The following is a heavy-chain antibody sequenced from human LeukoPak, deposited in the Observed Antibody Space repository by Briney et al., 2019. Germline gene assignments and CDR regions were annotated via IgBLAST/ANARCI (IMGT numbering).Heavy chain of an antibody. V-gene: IGHV3-23*01. D-gene: IGHD2-15*01. CDR3: ARDYRGYRAPYYFDY. CDR1: GFTFSSYA. Sequence: GGSLRLSCAASGFTFSSYAMSWVRQAPGKGLEWVSAISGSGGSTYYADSVKGRFTISRDNSKNTLYLQMNSLRAEDTAVYYCARDYRGYRAPYYFDYWGQGTLVTVSS. J-gene: IGHJ4*02. CDR2: ISGSGGST.